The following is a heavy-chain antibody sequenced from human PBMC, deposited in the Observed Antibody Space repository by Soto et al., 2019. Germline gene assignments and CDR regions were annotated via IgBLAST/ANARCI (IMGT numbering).Heavy chain of an antibody. V-gene: IGHV4-39*01. CDR2: IYYIGST. D-gene: IGHD3-16*02. J-gene: IGHJ5*02. CDR3: AGRNSLASVSLNFRELSNYKWVDP. CDR1: GDSITNSNYY. Sequence: NPSETLSLTCTVSGDSITNSNYYWGWFRQPPGKGLEWIASIYYIGSTYYNPSLKSRVTISVDTSNNQFSLNLNSVTASDTAVYYCAGRNSLASVSLNFRELSNYKWVDPWGPGTLVTVSS.